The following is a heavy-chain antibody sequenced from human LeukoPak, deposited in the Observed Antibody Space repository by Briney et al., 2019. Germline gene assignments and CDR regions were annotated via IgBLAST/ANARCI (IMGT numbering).Heavy chain of an antibody. J-gene: IGHJ2*01. CDR3: ARVAAAHAYWYFDL. V-gene: IGHV4-61*05. CDR1: GGSISSSSYY. D-gene: IGHD6-13*01. Sequence: PSETLSLTCAVSGGSISSSSYYWSWIRQPPGKGLEWIGYIYYSGSTNYNPSLKSRVTISVDTSKNQFSLKLSSVTAADTAVYYCARVAAAHAYWYFDLWGRGTLVTVSS. CDR2: IYYSGST.